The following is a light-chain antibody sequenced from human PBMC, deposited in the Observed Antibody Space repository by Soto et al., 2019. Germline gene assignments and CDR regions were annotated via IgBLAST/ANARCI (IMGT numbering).Light chain of an antibody. Sequence: EIVLTQSPGTLSLSPGERATLSCRTSQTVCSTCLAWYQQKPGQAPRLLISGASNRATGIPDRFSGSGSGTDFTLTITRLEPADFAVYYCQQYGGSPGFTFGPGTKVDIK. CDR3: QQYGGSPGFT. CDR2: GAS. CDR1: QTVCSTC. V-gene: IGKV3-20*01. J-gene: IGKJ3*01.